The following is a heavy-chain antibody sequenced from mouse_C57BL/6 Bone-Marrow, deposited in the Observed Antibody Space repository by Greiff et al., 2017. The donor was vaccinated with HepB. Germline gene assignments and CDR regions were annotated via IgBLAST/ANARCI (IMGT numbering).Heavy chain of an antibody. CDR2: IRNKANNHAT. Sequence: EVKLVESGGGLVQPGGSMKLSCAASGFTFSDAWMDWVRQSPEKGLEWVAEIRNKANNHATYYAESVKGRFTISRDDSKSSVYLQMNSLRAEDTGIYYCTPAVAYPYYAMDYWGQGTSVTVSS. CDR3: TPAVAYPYYAMDY. J-gene: IGHJ4*01. D-gene: IGHD6-5*01. CDR1: GFTFSDAW. V-gene: IGHV6-6*01.